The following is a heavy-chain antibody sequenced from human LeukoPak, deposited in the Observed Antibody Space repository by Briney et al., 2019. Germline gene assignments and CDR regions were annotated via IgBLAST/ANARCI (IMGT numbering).Heavy chain of an antibody. CDR3: TRDHSDCRGTDCLLFDY. J-gene: IGHJ4*02. D-gene: IGHD2-2*01. CDR1: GFTFSSYA. Sequence: PGGSLRLSCAASGFTFSSYAMSWVRQAPGKGLEWVSTITSGGGYTYYAESVKGRFTISRDNSKNTLYLQMNSLRAEDTAVFYCTRDHSDCRGTDCLLFDYWGQGTLVTVSS. V-gene: IGHV3-23*01. CDR2: ITSGGGYT.